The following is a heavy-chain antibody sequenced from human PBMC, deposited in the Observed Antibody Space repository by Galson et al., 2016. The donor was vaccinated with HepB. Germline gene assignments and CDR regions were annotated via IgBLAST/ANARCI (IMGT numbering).Heavy chain of an antibody. Sequence: SLRLSCAASGFSFSTYTMNWVRQAPGKGLEWVASISSSSATIYYVDSVKGRFAVSRDNAKNSVYLQMNSLRVEDTPVYYCTRDGALPGGWVWIDPWGQGTLVIVSS. V-gene: IGHV3-48*04. J-gene: IGHJ5*02. D-gene: IGHD6-19*01. CDR3: TRDGALPGGWVWIDP. CDR1: GFSFSTYT. CDR2: ISSSSATI.